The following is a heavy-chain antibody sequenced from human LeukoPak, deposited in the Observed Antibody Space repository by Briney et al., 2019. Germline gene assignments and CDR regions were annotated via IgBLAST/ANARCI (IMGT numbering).Heavy chain of an antibody. CDR1: GGTFSSYA. CDR2: IIPIFGTA. V-gene: IGHV1-69*05. J-gene: IGHJ3*02. Sequence: SVKVSCTASGGTFSSYAISWVRQAPGQGLEWTGRIIPIFGTANYAQKFQGRVTITTDEPTSTAYMELSSLRSEDTAVYYCARGVDSPGRDGYNYGFWAFDIWGQGTMVTVSS. D-gene: IGHD5-24*01. CDR3: ARGVDSPGRDGYNYGFWAFDI.